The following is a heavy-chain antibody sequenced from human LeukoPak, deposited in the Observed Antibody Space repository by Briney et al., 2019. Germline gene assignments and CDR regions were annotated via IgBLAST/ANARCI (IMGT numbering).Heavy chain of an antibody. CDR3: ARDGDSGDYTAAPGDY. V-gene: IGHV3-64D*06. Sequence: GGSLRLSCSASGFIFSSYAMHWVRQAPGKGLEYVSGISFNGGNTYFADSVKGRFTISRDNSKNTLWLQMTSLRPEDTAVYYCARDGDSGDYTAAPGDYWGQGTLVTVSS. J-gene: IGHJ4*02. D-gene: IGHD4-17*01. CDR2: ISFNGGNT. CDR1: GFIFSSYA.